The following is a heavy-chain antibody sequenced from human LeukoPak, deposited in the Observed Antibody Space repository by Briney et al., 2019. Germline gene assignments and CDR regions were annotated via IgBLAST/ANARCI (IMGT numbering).Heavy chain of an antibody. J-gene: IGHJ4*02. D-gene: IGHD6-19*01. CDR1: GDSVSSKNGA. V-gene: IGHV6-1*01. Sequence: SQTLSLTCAVSGDSVSSKNGAWNWIRQSPSRGLEWLGRTYYRSKWYIDYAESMEGRMTISQDTSKNQYSLHLNSVTPDDTAVYYCARDLGTTGWHTFDYWGQGTLVTVSS. CDR2: TYYRSKWYI. CDR3: ARDLGTTGWHTFDY.